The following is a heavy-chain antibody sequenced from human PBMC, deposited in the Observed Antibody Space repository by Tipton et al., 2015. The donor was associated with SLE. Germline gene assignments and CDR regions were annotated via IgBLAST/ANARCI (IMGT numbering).Heavy chain of an antibody. V-gene: IGHV4-34*01. Sequence: TLSLTCAVYGGSFSGYYWSWIRQPPGKGLEWIGEMDHSGITNYNPSLKSLVTISVDTSKNQFSLKLSSVTAADTAVYYCARTLAAQFDYWGQGTLVTVSS. D-gene: IGHD6-6*01. CDR2: MDHSGIT. CDR1: GGSFSGYY. J-gene: IGHJ4*02. CDR3: ARTLAAQFDY.